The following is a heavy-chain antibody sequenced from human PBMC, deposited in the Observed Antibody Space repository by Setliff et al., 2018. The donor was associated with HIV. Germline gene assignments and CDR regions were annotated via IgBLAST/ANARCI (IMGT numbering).Heavy chain of an antibody. CDR3: TRDSALESFRPFSYGSSFGMGV. CDR2: IWFDGKTE. V-gene: IGHV3-33*01. Sequence: GGSLRLSCAASGFSFSSYGMHWVRQAPGKGLEWVAIIWFDGKTEYYADSVKGRFSISRDNAKNSLFLQMNSLRAEDTAVYYCTRDSALESFRPFSYGSSFGMGVWGQGTTVTVSS. CDR1: GFSFSSYG. J-gene: IGHJ6*02. D-gene: IGHD5-18*01.